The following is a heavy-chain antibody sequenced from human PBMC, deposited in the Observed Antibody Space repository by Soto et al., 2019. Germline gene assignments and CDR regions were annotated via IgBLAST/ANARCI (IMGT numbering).Heavy chain of an antibody. CDR1: GGTFSSYA. CDR2: IIPIFGTA. J-gene: IGHJ6*02. CDR3: ARHSHYDFWSGYSSPYYYYYYGMDV. D-gene: IGHD3-3*01. V-gene: IGHV1-69*01. Sequence: QVQLVQSGAEVKKPGSSVKVSCKASGGTFSSYAISWVRQAPGQGLEWMGGIIPIFGTANYAQKFQGRVTITADESTSTAYMELSSLRSEDTAVYYCARHSHYDFWSGYSSPYYYYYYGMDVWGQGTTVTVSS.